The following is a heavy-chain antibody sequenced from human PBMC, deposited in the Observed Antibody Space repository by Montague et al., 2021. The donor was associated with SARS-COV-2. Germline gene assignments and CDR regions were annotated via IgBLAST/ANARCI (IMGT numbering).Heavy chain of an antibody. Sequence: SETLSLTCTVSGYSISSGYYWGWIRQHPGKGLEWIGSIYHSGSTYYNPSLQSRLTISVDTSKNQFSLKLSSVTVADTAAYYCARSQDCSTTSCHFDYWGQGTLVTVSS. J-gene: IGHJ4*02. D-gene: IGHD2-2*01. CDR2: IYHSGST. V-gene: IGHV4-38-2*02. CDR3: ARSQDCSTTSCHFDY. CDR1: GYSISSGYY.